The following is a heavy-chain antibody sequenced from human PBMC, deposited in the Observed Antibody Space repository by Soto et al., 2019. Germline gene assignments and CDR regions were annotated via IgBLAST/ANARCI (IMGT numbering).Heavy chain of an antibody. CDR1: GLTFSSYA. V-gene: IGHV3-23*01. Sequence: GGSLRLSCAASGLTFSSYAMSWVRQAPGKGLEWVSVISGSGGSTYYADSVKGRFTISRDNSKNTLYLQMNSLRAEDTAVYYCAKDLRRFGELLSPDAFDIWGQGTMVTVSS. D-gene: IGHD3-10*01. J-gene: IGHJ3*02. CDR3: AKDLRRFGELLSPDAFDI. CDR2: ISGSGGST.